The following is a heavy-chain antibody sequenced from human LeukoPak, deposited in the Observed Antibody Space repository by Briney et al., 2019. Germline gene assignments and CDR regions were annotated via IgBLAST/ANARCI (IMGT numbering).Heavy chain of an antibody. Sequence: SETLSLTCTVSGVSFNADYWSWIRQSPGRGLEWIGEVSPGGYIKYNPSLKSRVTIAVDTSESQLSLRLSSVTAADTAMYYCARIRCGHTGDICYNHWAQGTLVTVSS. D-gene: IGHD2-8*02. CDR1: GVSFNADY. V-gene: IGHV4-34*01. J-gene: IGHJ5*02. CDR2: VSPGGYI. CDR3: ARIRCGHTGDICYNH.